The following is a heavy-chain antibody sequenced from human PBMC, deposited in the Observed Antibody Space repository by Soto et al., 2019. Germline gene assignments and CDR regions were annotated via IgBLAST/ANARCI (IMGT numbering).Heavy chain of an antibody. CDR1: GFTFSSYA. V-gene: IGHV3-23*01. J-gene: IGHJ4*02. CDR2: ISGSGGST. D-gene: IGHD3-10*01. Sequence: VQLLESGGGLVQPGGSLRLSCAASGFTFSSYAMSWVRQAPGKGLEWVSAISGSGGSTYYADSVKGRFTISRDNSKNTLYLQMNSLRAEDTAVYYCAKGGLGWFGELLPPHDCDYWGQGTLVTVSS. CDR3: AKGGLGWFGELLPPHDCDY.